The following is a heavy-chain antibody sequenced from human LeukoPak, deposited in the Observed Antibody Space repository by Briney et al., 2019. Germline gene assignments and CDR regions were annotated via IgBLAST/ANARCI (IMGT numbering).Heavy chain of an antibody. D-gene: IGHD1-26*01. J-gene: IGHJ4*02. CDR3: ARGVAVGATLLDN. CDR2: IYYSGST. CDR1: GGSISNYY. Sequence: SETLSLTCTVSGGSISNYYWNWIRQPPGEGLEWIGYIYYSGSTNYNPSLKSRVTISIDTSKNQYSLKLWSVTAADAAVYYCARGVAVGATLLDNWGQGTLVTVSS. V-gene: IGHV4-59*01.